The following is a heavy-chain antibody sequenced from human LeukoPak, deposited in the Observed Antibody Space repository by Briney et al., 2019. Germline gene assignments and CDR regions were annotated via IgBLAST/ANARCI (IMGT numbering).Heavy chain of an antibody. CDR3: ARDWHWGFDL. CDR2: INPSGGST. Sequence: GASVKVSCKASGYTFTSYYMHWVRQAPGQGLEWMGIINPSGGSTNYAQKFQGRVTMTRDTSTNTVYMELSSLRSEDTAVYYCARDWHWGFDLWGQGTLVTVSS. J-gene: IGHJ5*02. CDR1: GYTFTSYY. V-gene: IGHV1-46*01. D-gene: IGHD7-27*01.